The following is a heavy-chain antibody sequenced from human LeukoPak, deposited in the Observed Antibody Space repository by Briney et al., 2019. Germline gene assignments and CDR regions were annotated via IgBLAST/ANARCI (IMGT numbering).Heavy chain of an antibody. CDR2: ISYDGSNK. Sequence: PGGSLRLSCAASGFTFSSYGMHWVRQAPGKGLEWVAVISYDGSNKYYADSVKGRFTISRDNSKNTLYLQMNSLRAEDTAVYYCAKDYYDSSGYYPFGYWGQGTLVTVSS. CDR1: GFTFSSYG. V-gene: IGHV3-30*18. D-gene: IGHD3-22*01. J-gene: IGHJ4*02. CDR3: AKDYYDSSGYYPFGY.